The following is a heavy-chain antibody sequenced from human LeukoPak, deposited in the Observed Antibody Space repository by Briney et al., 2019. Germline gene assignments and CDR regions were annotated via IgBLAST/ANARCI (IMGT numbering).Heavy chain of an antibody. Sequence: PPETLSLTCSVSGGSISLSYYYWGWIRQPPGKALEWIGSVYYSGTTSYNPSFKSRVTISVDMSKNHFSLRLSSVTAADTAMYYCARGTLYSGWSYYFDYWGQGSQVTVSS. CDR3: ARGTLYSGWSYYFDY. CDR1: GGSISLSYYY. J-gene: IGHJ4*02. CDR2: VYYSGTT. V-gene: IGHV4-39*07. D-gene: IGHD6-19*01.